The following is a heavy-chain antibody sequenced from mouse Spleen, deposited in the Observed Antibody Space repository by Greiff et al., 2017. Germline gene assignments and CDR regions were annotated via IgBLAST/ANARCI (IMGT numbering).Heavy chain of an antibody. V-gene: IGHV1-76*01. J-gene: IGHJ2*01. CDR3: ARPYGYDWDFDY. CDR2: IYPGSGNT. D-gene: IGHD2-2*01. Sequence: VQLQQSGAELVRPGASVKLSCKASGYTFTDYYINWVKQRPGQGLEWIARIYPGSGNTYYNEKFKGKATLTAEKSSSTAYMQLSSLTSEDSAVYFCARPYGYDWDFDYWGQGTTLTVSS. CDR1: GYTFTDYY.